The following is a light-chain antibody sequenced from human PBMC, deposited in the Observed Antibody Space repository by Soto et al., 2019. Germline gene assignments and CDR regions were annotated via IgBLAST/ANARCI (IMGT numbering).Light chain of an antibody. Sequence: EIELTQSPGTLSLSPGERATLSCGASQSVGTYLAWYQQKPGQAPRLHIGVASSRATGIPARFSGSGSGADFTLTISSLEPEDFVVYYCQQYGRSPFTFGPGTKVDI. J-gene: IGKJ3*01. CDR3: QQYGRSPFT. V-gene: IGKV3-20*01. CDR1: QSVGTY. CDR2: VAS.